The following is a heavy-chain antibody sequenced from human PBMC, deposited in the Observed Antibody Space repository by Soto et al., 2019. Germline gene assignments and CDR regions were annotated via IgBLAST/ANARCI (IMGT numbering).Heavy chain of an antibody. CDR2: IYYSGST. V-gene: IGHV4-30-4*01. J-gene: IGHJ5*02. CDR1: GGSISSGDYY. D-gene: IGHD3-10*01. CDR3: ARATLVGNWFAP. Sequence: QVQLQESGPGLVKPSQTLSLTCTVSGGSISSGDYYWSWIRQPPGKGLEWIGYIYYSGSTYYNPSLRSRXXLXIXXSKNPFSLKLSSVTAADTAVYYCARATLVGNWFAPWGQGTLVTVSS.